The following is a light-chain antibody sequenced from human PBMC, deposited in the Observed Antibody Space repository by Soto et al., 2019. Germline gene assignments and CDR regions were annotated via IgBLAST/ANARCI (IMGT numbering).Light chain of an antibody. CDR3: SSYTTSSTYV. V-gene: IGLV2-14*01. CDR2: DVS. CDR1: SSDVGRYNY. Sequence: QSALTQPASVSGSPGQSITVSCTGTSSDVGRYNYVSWYQQHPGKAPKLIIYDVSKRPSGVSNRFSGSKSGNTASLTISGLRAEDEADYYCSSYTTSSTYVIGTGTKLTVL. J-gene: IGLJ1*01.